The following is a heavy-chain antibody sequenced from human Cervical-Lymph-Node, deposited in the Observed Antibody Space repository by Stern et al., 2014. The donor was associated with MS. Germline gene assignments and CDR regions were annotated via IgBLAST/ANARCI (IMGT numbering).Heavy chain of an antibody. CDR2: MSFVGGKK. J-gene: IGHJ6*02. V-gene: IGHV3-30*03. Sequence: VHLVESGGGVVQPGRSLTLSCAASGFSLSNSGMHWVRQAPGKGLEWCAVMSFVGGKKKYGVSVKGRFSISRDMANYTLFLQMNSLRPEDTAVYYCMGVGDAMHVWGQGTTVIVSS. CDR3: MGVGDAMHV. CDR1: GFSLSNSG.